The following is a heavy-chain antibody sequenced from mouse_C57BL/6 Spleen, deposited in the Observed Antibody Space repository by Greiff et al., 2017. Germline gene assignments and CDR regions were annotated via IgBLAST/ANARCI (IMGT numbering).Heavy chain of an antibody. CDR3: ARNLPGYYVDY. Sequence: QVQLQQPGAELVMPGASVKLSCKASGYTFTSYWMHWVKQRPGQGLEWIGEIDPSDSYTNYNQKFKGKSTLTVDKSSSTAYMQLSSLTSEDSAVYYCARNLPGYYVDYWGQGTTLTVSS. D-gene: IGHD4-1*01. CDR1: GYTFTSYW. J-gene: IGHJ2*01. CDR2: IDPSDSYT. V-gene: IGHV1-69*01.